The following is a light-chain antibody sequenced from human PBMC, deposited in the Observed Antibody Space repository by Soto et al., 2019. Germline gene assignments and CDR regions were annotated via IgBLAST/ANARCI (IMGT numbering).Light chain of an antibody. J-gene: IGKJ4*01. CDR1: QSVFDISYNKNF. CDR3: QQYGRTSLT. CDR2: WAS. Sequence: DLVMTQSQDSLAVSLGERATINCKSSQSVFDISYNKNFLAWYQHKPGQPPKLLIYWASTREAGVPDRFSGSASETDFTRTINSLQGEDAAVYYCQQYGRTSLTFRGRTKVEIK. V-gene: IGKV4-1*01.